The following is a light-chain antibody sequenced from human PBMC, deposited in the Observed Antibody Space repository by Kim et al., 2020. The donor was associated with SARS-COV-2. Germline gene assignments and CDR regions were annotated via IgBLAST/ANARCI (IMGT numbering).Light chain of an antibody. CDR3: NSRDNSGDHVV. V-gene: IGLV3-19*01. CDR1: SLKTYY. Sequence: SSELTQDPAVSVALGQTVRITCQGDSLKTYYATWYQQKPAQAPIVVIYGKNNRPSGIPDRFSGSSSGNTASLTVTGAQAVDEADYYCNSRDNSGDHVVFGGGTQLTVL. J-gene: IGLJ2*01. CDR2: GKN.